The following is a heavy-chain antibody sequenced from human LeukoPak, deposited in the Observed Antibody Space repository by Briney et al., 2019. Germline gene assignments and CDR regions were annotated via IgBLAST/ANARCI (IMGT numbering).Heavy chain of an antibody. V-gene: IGHV3-33*01. CDR1: GFTFSSYG. CDR3: ARDGEYCSSTSCSYLFDY. Sequence: PGRSLRLSCAASGFTFSSYGMHWVRQAPGKGLEWVAVIWYDGSNKYYADPVKGRFTISRDNSKNTLYLQMNSLRAEDTAVHYCARDGEYCSSTSCSYLFDYWGQGTLVTVSS. J-gene: IGHJ4*02. D-gene: IGHD2-2*01. CDR2: IWYDGSNK.